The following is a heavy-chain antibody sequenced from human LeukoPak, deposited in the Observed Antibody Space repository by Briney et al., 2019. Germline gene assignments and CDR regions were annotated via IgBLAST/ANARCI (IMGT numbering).Heavy chain of an antibody. V-gene: IGHV1-8*01. J-gene: IGHJ1*01. CDR1: GYTFTSYD. D-gene: IGHD6-19*01. CDR2: MNPNSGNT. CDR3: ARKYSSGWKLSVFQH. Sequence: ASVKVSCKASGYTFTSYDINWVRQATGQGREWMGWMNPNSGNTGYAQKFQGRVTMTRNTSISTAYMELSSLSSEDTAVYYYARKYSSGWKLSVFQHWGQGTLVTVSS.